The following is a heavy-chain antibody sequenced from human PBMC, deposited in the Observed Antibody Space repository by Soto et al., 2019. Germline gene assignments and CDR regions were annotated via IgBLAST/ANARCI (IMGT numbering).Heavy chain of an antibody. CDR2: ISYDGSNK. CDR3: AREGTVTPRLGGMDV. J-gene: IGHJ6*02. CDR1: GFTFSSYA. D-gene: IGHD4-17*01. V-gene: IGHV3-30-3*01. Sequence: QVQLVESGGGVVQPGRSLRLSCAASGFTFSSYAMQWVRQAPGKGLEWVAVISYDGSNKYYADSVKGRFTISRDNSKNTLYLQMNSLRAEDTAVYYCAREGTVTPRLGGMDVWGQGTTVTVSS.